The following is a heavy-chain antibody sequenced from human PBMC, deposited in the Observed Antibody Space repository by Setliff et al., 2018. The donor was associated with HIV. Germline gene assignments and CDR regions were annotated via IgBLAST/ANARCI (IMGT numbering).Heavy chain of an antibody. V-gene: IGHV3-74*01. D-gene: IGHD5-12*01. CDR2: ITNDVSAT. Sequence: GESLKISCAASGFTSGFAFSHYWMHWVRQVPGKGLVWVSRITNDVSATTYADFVMGRFTISRDNAKNMVYLQMNSLRVEDTAVYYCTTGPYNGYSDWGHGTAVTVSS. J-gene: IGHJ4*01. CDR3: TTGPYNGYSD. CDR1: GFAFSHYW.